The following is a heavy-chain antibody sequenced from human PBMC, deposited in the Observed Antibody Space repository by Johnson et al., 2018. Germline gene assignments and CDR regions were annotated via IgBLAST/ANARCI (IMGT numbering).Heavy chain of an antibody. CDR1: GFTFSRHS. D-gene: IGHD3-3*01. Sequence: EVQLVESGGGLVQPGGSLRLSCAASGFTFSRHSMNWVRQAPGKGLEWVSYISSSTNIIYYADSVKGRFTISRENAKTSLYLQRNSLRDEDTAVYYCARDSITIFGVVITWGEGTLVTVAS. J-gene: IGHJ5*02. V-gene: IGHV3-48*02. CDR2: ISSSTNII. CDR3: ARDSITIFGVVIT.